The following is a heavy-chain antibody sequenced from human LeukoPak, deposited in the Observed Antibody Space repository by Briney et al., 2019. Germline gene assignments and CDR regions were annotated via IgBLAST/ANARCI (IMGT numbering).Heavy chain of an antibody. Sequence: SETLSLTCTVSGGSISNYYWSWIRQPPGKGLEWIGYISYGGNTNYNPSLKSRVTISVDTSKNQFSLKLSSVTAADTAVYYCARGRTYRSSSWFDPWGQGTLVTVSS. V-gene: IGHV4-59*01. D-gene: IGHD6-6*01. CDR2: ISYGGNT. J-gene: IGHJ5*02. CDR1: GGSISNYY. CDR3: ARGRTYRSSSWFDP.